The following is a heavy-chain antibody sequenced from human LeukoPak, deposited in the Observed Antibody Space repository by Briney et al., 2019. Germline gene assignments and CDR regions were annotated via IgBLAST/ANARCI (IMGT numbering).Heavy chain of an antibody. CDR3: ARDLTYWGYSGYDI. CDR1: GFTFSSYA. J-gene: IGHJ4*02. Sequence: GGSLRLSCAASGFTFSSYAMSWVRQAPGKGLEWVSAISGSGGSTYYADSVKGRFTISRDNSKNTLYLQMNSLRAEDTAVYYCARDLTYWGYSGYDIWGQGTLVTVSS. V-gene: IGHV3-23*01. D-gene: IGHD5-12*01. CDR2: ISGSGGST.